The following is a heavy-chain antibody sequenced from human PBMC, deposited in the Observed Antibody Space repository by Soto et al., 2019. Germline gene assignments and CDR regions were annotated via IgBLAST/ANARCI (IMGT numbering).Heavy chain of an antibody. V-gene: IGHV1-69*13. Sequence: SVKVSCKASGGTFSSYTFSWVRQAPGQGLEWMGGIIPFFGTANYAQRFQGRVTLTADESTSTAYMELSSPRSEDTAVYYCAGTHFDSSGYYQSELDYCGQGTLVTVSS. CDR2: IIPFFGTA. J-gene: IGHJ4*02. D-gene: IGHD3-22*01. CDR1: GGTFSSYT. CDR3: AGTHFDSSGYYQSELDY.